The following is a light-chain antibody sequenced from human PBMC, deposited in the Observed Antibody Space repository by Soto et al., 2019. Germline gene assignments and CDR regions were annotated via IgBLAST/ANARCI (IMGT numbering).Light chain of an antibody. V-gene: IGLV1-44*01. J-gene: IGLJ3*02. CDR1: MSNIGSHP. CDR2: NKN. CDR3: SAWDDSLNGPG. Sequence: QPVLTQPPSASGTPGQRVTVSCSGSMSNIGSHPVHWYQQLPGTAPKLLIFNKNLRPSGVPDRFSGSKSGTSASLAISGLQSEDEAHYYCSAWDDSLNGPGFGGGTKLTVL.